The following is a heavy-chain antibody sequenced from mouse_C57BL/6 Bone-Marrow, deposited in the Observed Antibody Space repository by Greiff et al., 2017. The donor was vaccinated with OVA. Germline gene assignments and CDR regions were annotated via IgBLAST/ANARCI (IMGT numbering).Heavy chain of an antibody. Sequence: EVMLVESGGGLVKPGGSLKLSCAASGFTFSDYGMHWVRQAPEKGLEWVAYISSGSSTIYYADTVKGRFTISRDNAKNTLFLQMTSLRSEDTAMYYRARPGDYDGLYYFDYWGQGTTLTVSS. J-gene: IGHJ2*01. CDR2: ISSGSSTI. CDR1: GFTFSDYG. CDR3: ARPGDYDGLYYFDY. D-gene: IGHD2-4*01. V-gene: IGHV5-17*01.